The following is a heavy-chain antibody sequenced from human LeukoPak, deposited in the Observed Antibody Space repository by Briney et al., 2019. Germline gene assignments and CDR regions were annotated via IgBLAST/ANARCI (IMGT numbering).Heavy chain of an antibody. V-gene: IGHV3-23*01. D-gene: IGHD2-15*01. CDR3: AKNGDRGAYCSGGSCYPYYYYNMDV. CDR1: GFTFSSYA. CDR2: ISPSGSTT. J-gene: IGHJ6*03. Sequence: PGGSLRLSCAASGFTFSSYAMTWVRQAPGKGLEWVSSISPSGSTTYYADSVKGRFTISRDNSKNTLYLQMNSLRAEDTAIYYCAKNGDRGAYCSGGSCYPYYYYNMDVWGKGTTVTISS.